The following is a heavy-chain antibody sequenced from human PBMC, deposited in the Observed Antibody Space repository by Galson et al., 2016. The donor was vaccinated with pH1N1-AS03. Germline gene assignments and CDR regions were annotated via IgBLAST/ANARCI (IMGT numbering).Heavy chain of an antibody. Sequence: SLRLSCAASGFSVRANAMSWVRQAPGKGLEWVASLDGGGDGTHYAGAVRGRFTISRDTSENTVYLKMNSLRAEDTALYYCAKDVFGWAFDVWGQGTVVTVSS. V-gene: IGHV3-23*01. D-gene: IGHD3-10*01. CDR3: AKDVFGWAFDV. CDR1: GFSVRANA. CDR2: LDGGGDGT. J-gene: IGHJ3*01.